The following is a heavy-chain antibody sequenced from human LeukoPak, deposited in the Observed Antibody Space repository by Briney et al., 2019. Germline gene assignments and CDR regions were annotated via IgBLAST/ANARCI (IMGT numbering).Heavy chain of an antibody. J-gene: IGHJ4*02. CDR2: IYHSGST. D-gene: IGHD2-2*01. V-gene: IGHV4-30-2*01. CDR1: GGSISSGGYS. Sequence: SETLSLTCAVSGGSISSGGYSWSWIRQPPGKGLEWIGYIYHSGSTYYNPSLKSRVTISVDRSKNQFSLKLSSATAADTAVYYCARGYCSSTSCSMEDYFDYWGQGTLVTVSS. CDR3: ARGYCSSTSCSMEDYFDY.